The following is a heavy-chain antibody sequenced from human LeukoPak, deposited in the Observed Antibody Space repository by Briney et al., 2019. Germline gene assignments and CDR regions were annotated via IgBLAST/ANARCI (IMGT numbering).Heavy chain of an antibody. D-gene: IGHD2-2*02. Sequence: ASVKVSCKASGYTFTGYYMHWVRQAPGQGLEWMGWINPNSGGTNYAQKFQGRVTMTRDTSISTAYMGLSRLRSDDTAVYYRARIYCSSTSCYNDWGQGTLVTVSS. CDR2: INPNSGGT. CDR1: GYTFTGYY. CDR3: ARIYCSSTSCYND. J-gene: IGHJ4*02. V-gene: IGHV1-2*02.